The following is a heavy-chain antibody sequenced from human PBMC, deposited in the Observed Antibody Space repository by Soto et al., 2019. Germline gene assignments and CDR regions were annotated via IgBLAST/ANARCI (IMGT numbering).Heavy chain of an antibody. D-gene: IGHD6-19*01. CDR3: ARELLGYSSGWYVGIWFHP. CDR1: GGSFSGYY. Sequence: PSETLSLTCAVYGGSFSGYYWSWIRQPPGKGLEWIGEINHSGSTNYNPSLKSRVTISVDTSKNQFSLKLSSVTAADTAVYYCARELLGYSSGWYVGIWFHPWGQVTLVTVS. V-gene: IGHV4-34*01. CDR2: INHSGST. J-gene: IGHJ5*02.